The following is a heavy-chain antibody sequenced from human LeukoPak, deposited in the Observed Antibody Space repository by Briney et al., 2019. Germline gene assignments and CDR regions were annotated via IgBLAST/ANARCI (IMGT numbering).Heavy chain of an antibody. V-gene: IGHV3-23*01. CDR3: SLEGSSWYRYFQH. Sequence: GGSLRLSCEASGFAFSFSAMTWVRQAPGTGLEWVSTINANAINTYYAASVKGRFTISRDNAKNSLYLQMNSLRAEDTAVYYSSLEGSSWYRYFQHWGQGTLVTVSS. CDR1: GFAFSFSA. D-gene: IGHD6-13*01. CDR2: INANAINT. J-gene: IGHJ1*01.